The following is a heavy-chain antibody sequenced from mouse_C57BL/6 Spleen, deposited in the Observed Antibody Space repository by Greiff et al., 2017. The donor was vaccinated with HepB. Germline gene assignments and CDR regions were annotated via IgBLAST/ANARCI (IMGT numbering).Heavy chain of an antibody. CDR3: AKEEYDYDGAWFAY. Sequence: VQVVESGPGLVAPSQSLSITCTVSGFSLTSYGVSWVRQPPGKGLEWLGVIWGDGSTNYHSALISRLSISKDNSKSQVFLKLNSLQTDDTATYYCAKEEYDYDGAWFAYWGQGTLVTVSA. J-gene: IGHJ3*01. CDR1: GFSLTSYG. CDR2: IWGDGST. V-gene: IGHV2-3*01. D-gene: IGHD2-4*01.